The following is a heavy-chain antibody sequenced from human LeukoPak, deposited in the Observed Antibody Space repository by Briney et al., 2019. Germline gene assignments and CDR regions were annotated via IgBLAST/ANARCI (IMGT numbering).Heavy chain of an antibody. CDR3: AKDTNQLLSPWFDP. D-gene: IGHD2-2*01. CDR2: ISGRGGST. CDR1: GFTFSGYA. V-gene: IGHV3-23*01. Sequence: PGGSLRLSCAASGFTFSGYAMSWVRQAPGKGLEWVSAISGRGGSTYYADSVKGRFTISRDNSKNTLYLQMNSLRAEDTAVYYCAKDTNQLLSPWFDPWGQGTLVTVSS. J-gene: IGHJ5*02.